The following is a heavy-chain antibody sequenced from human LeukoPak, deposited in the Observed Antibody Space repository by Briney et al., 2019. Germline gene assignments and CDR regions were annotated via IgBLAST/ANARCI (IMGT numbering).Heavy chain of an antibody. CDR1: GGSIGTDY. CDR3: ARDLRGAAIDP. V-gene: IGHV4-59*01. D-gene: IGHD4/OR15-4a*01. CDR2: IYYSGST. Sequence: SETLSLTCTISGGSIGTDYWSWIRQPPGKGLEWIGYIYYSGSTNYNPSLKSRVTISVDTSRNQFSLKLNSVTAADTAVYYCARDLRGAAIDPWGQGTLVTVSS. J-gene: IGHJ5*02.